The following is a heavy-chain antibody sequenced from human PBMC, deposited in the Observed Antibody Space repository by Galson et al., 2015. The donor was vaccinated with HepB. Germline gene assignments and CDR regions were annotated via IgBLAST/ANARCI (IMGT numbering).Heavy chain of an antibody. CDR3: ARDLTYCSGGSCYSGGYYYYYGMDV. D-gene: IGHD2-15*01. V-gene: IGHV1-69*06. Sequence: SVKVSCKASGGTFSSYAISWVRQAPGQGLEWMGGIIPIFGTANYAQKFQGRVTITADKSTSTAYMELSSLRSEDTAVYYCARDLTYCSGGSCYSGGYYYYYGMDVWGQGTTVTVSS. CDR1: GGTFSSYA. J-gene: IGHJ6*02. CDR2: IIPIFGTA.